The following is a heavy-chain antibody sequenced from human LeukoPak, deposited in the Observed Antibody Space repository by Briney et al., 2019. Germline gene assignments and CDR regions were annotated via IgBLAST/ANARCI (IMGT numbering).Heavy chain of an antibody. CDR3: ARKPAARGWFDP. J-gene: IGHJ5*02. CDR1: GYSISTDNW. CDR2: IYHSGDI. D-gene: IGHD2-2*01. V-gene: IGHV4-28*05. Sequence: PSDTLSLTCSVSGYSISTDNWWGWIRPPPGEGLEWIGYIYHSGDIYYNPSLKSRVTMSVDTSRNQFSLKLSSVTAVDTAVYYCARKPAARGWFDPWGQGTLVTVSS.